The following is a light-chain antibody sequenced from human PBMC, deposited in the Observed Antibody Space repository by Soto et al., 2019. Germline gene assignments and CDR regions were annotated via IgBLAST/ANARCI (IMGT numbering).Light chain of an antibody. CDR3: QQDGSSPPYT. Sequence: EIVLTQSPGTLSLSPGERATLSCRASQSVSSSYLAWYQQKPGQAPRLLIYGASSRATGIPDRFSGSGSGTDFTLTISRLEPEDLAVYYCQQDGSSPPYTFGQGTKLEIK. J-gene: IGKJ2*01. CDR2: GAS. CDR1: QSVSSSY. V-gene: IGKV3-20*01.